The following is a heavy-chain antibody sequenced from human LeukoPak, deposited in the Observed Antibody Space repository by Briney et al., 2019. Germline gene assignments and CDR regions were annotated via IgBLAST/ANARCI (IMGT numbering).Heavy chain of an antibody. J-gene: IGHJ3*02. CDR1: GFTFSSYA. V-gene: IGHV3-23*01. D-gene: IGHD1-26*01. CDR3: AKLPQSGSYGFDI. CDR2: ISASGDST. Sequence: GGSLRLSCAASGFTFSSYAMSWVRQAPGKGLEWVSAISASGDSTYYADSVKGRFTISRDNSKNTLYLQMNSLRAEDTAVYYCAKLPQSGSYGFDIWGQGTMVTVSS.